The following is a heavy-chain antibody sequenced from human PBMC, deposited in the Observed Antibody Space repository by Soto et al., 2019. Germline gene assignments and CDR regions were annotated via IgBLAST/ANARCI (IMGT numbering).Heavy chain of an antibody. J-gene: IGHJ6*02. D-gene: IGHD6-13*01. CDR1: GFTFSSYE. Sequence: GGSLRLSCTTSGFTFSSYEMNWVRQAPGKGLEWVSYISSSGSTIYYADSVKGRFTISRDNAKNSLYLQMDSLRAEDTAVYYCARDQEAGSFFPYYYGMDVWGQGTTVTVSS. V-gene: IGHV3-48*03. CDR3: ARDQEAGSFFPYYYGMDV. CDR2: ISSSGSTI.